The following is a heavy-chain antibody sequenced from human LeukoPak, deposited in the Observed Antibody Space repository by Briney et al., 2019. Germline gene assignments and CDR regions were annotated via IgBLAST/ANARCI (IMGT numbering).Heavy chain of an antibody. V-gene: IGHV3-30*18. CDR1: GFTFSSYG. CDR3: AKDGDVAASRNYYYYGMDV. J-gene: IGHJ6*02. D-gene: IGHD2-21*02. CDR2: ISYDGSNK. Sequence: GGSLRLSCAASGFTFSSYGMHWVRQAPGKGLEWVAVISYDGSNKYYADSVKGRFTISRDNSKNTLYLQMNSLRAEDTAVYYCAKDGDVAASRNYYYYGMDVWGQGTTVTVSS.